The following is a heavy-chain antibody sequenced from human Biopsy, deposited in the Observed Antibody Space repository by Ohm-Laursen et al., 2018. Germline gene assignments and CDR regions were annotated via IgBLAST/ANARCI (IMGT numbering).Heavy chain of an antibody. CDR2: INGSGGST. CDR3: ARDLYDFCGGCPFDP. D-gene: IGHD3-3*01. CDR1: GFTFSSHA. J-gene: IGHJ5*02. Sequence: GSLRLSCTASGFTFSSHAMSWVRQAPGKGLECVSVINGSGGSTYYADPVKGRFTISRDNSKNTLYLQMNSLRAEDTAMYYCARDLYDFCGGCPFDPWGQETLVTVS. V-gene: IGHV3-23*01.